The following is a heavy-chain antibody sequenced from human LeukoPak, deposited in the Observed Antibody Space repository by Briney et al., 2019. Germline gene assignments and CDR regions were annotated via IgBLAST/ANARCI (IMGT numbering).Heavy chain of an antibody. CDR3: VGGDY. V-gene: IGHV3-7*01. CDR1: GLSFSINW. CDR2: INHDGSDK. J-gene: IGHJ4*02. Sequence: PGGSPRLFCAASGLSFSINWMNWGRQDPGKGLECVANINHDGSDKYYVDSVKGRFTISRDNTKNSLYLQMNSLRAEDTAVYYCVGGDYWGQGTLVTVSS.